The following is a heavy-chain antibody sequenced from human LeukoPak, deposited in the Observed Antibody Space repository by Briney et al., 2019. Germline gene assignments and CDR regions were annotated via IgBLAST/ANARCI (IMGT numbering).Heavy chain of an antibody. J-gene: IGHJ4*02. CDR3: ARGEAAGY. V-gene: IGHV3-7*04. CDR1: GFTFTTYW. CDR2: IKQDGSEK. Sequence: GGSLRLSCAASGFTFTTYWMSWVRHAPGKGLGWVAKIKQDGSEKYYVDSVKGRFTISRDNAQNSLFLQMNSLRAEDTAVYYCARGEAAGYWGQGTLVTVSS. D-gene: IGHD6-13*01.